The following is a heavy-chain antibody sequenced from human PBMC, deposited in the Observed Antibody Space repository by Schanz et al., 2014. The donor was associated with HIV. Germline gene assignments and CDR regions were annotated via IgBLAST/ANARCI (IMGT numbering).Heavy chain of an antibody. Sequence: QLVESGGGLIQPGGSLRLSCVFSGFTVSNNHLSWVRQAPGKGLGWVSIIYSAGTTYYTDSVKGRFTISRDNSXNTXYLXXNSXXXEDTAVYYCAKVAIHSSGWLPFDYWGQGTLVTVSS. CDR3: AKVAIHSSGWLPFDY. CDR2: IYSAGTT. CDR1: GFTVSNNH. D-gene: IGHD6-19*01. V-gene: IGHV3-53*01. J-gene: IGHJ4*02.